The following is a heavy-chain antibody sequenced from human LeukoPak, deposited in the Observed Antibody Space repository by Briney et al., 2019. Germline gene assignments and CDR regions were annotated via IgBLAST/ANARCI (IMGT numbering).Heavy chain of an antibody. CDR2: ISSSSSYI. V-gene: IGHV3-21*01. Sequence: GGSLRLSCAASGFTFSSYSMNWVRQAPGKELEWVSSISSSSSYIYYADSVKGRFTISRDNAKNSLYLQMNSLRAEDTAVYYCAAPGVVKGYMDVWGKGTTVTVSS. CDR3: AAPGVVKGYMDV. CDR1: GFTFSSYS. J-gene: IGHJ6*03. D-gene: IGHD3-3*01.